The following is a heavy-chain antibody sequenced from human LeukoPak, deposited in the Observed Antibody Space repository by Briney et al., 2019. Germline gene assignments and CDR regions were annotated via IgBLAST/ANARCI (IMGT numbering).Heavy chain of an antibody. Sequence: SETLSLTCTVSGGSINNYKWTWVRRPPGKGLEWIGCIYHSGTTNYNPPLSSRVTISVDTSKNQFSLRLTSVTAADTAIYYCARFWSGFDFWGQGALVTVSS. V-gene: IGHV4-59*01. CDR2: IYHSGTT. CDR1: GGSINNYK. J-gene: IGHJ4*02. D-gene: IGHD3-3*01. CDR3: ARFWSGFDF.